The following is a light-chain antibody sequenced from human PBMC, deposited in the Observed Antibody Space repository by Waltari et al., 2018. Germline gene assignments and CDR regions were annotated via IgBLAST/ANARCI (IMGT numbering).Light chain of an antibody. CDR3: HQTYNTPFT. V-gene: IGKV1-39*01. J-gene: IGKJ3*01. CDR1: QNISPF. Sequence: DIQMTQSPSSLSASIGDRVTITCRSSQNISPFLNWYQQKPGKAPNLLVYLTSYLQSGVPSKFSGRGSGTDFTLTISSLQPDDYATYYCHQTYNTPFTFGPGTKVDV. CDR2: LTS.